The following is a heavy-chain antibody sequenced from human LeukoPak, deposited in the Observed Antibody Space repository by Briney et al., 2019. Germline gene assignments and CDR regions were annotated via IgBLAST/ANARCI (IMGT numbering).Heavy chain of an antibody. CDR1: GFTFGDYH. V-gene: IGHV3-49*04. Sequence: GGSLRLSCTASGFTFGDYHLNWVRQAPGKGLEWVGFIRNKAYAGTTEYAASVKSRFTISRDDSKSIAYLQMDSLKTEDTAVYYCTRYSRDSEYWGQGTLVTVSS. CDR3: TRYSRDSEY. D-gene: IGHD1-26*01. J-gene: IGHJ4*02. CDR2: IRNKAYAGTT.